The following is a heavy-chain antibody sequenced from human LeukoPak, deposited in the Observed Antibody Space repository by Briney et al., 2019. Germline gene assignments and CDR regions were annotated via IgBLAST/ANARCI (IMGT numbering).Heavy chain of an antibody. D-gene: IGHD5-24*01. J-gene: IGHJ4*02. V-gene: IGHV4-34*01. Sequence: SETLSLTCAVYGGSFSGYYWSWIRQPPGKGLEWIGEINYSGSTNYNPSLKSRVTISVDTSKNQFSLKLSSVTAADTAVYYCARPRKRWLQFSYFDYWGQGTLVTVSS. CDR1: GGSFSGYY. CDR2: INYSGST. CDR3: ARPRKRWLQFSYFDY.